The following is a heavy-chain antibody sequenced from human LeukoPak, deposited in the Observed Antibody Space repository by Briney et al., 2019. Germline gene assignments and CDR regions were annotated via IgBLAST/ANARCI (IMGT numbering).Heavy chain of an antibody. CDR2: IYPGDSDT. J-gene: IGHJ4*02. Sequence: GESLKISGRGSGYSFTTYWIGWGRQMPGKGLEWMGIIYPGDSDTRYTPSFQGQVTMSADKSITTAYLQWSSLKASDTAMYYCARRQGCSSTSCPPDYWGQGTLVTVSP. V-gene: IGHV5-51*01. CDR3: ARRQGCSSTSCPPDY. D-gene: IGHD2-2*01. CDR1: GYSFTTYW.